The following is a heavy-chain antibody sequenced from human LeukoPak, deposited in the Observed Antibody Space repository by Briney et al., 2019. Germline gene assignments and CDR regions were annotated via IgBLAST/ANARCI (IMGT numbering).Heavy chain of an antibody. CDR3: AREGSSHIAVAAQGYYYYMDV. D-gene: IGHD6-19*01. CDR2: IIPIFGTA. V-gene: IGHV1-69*05. Sequence: SVKVSCKASGGTFSSYAISWVRQAPGQGLEWMGGIIPIFGTANYAQKFQGRVTITTDESTSTAYMELSSLRSEDTAVYYCAREGSSHIAVAAQGYYYYMDVWGKGTTVTVSS. J-gene: IGHJ6*03. CDR1: GGTFSSYA.